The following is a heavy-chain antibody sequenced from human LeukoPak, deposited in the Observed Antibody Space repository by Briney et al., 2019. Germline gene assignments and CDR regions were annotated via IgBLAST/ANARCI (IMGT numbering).Heavy chain of an antibody. CDR1: GGTFTSYG. J-gene: IGHJ6*03. CDR2: ISAYNGNT. V-gene: IGHV1-18*01. D-gene: IGHD2-15*01. Sequence: GSSVKVSCKASGGTFTSYGISWVRQAPGQGLEWMGWISAYNGNTNYAQKLQGRVTMTTDTSTSTAYMELRSLRSDDTAVYYCARSYCSGGSCYPLPYYYYYYMDVWGKGTTVTVSS. CDR3: ARSYCSGGSCYPLPYYYYYYMDV.